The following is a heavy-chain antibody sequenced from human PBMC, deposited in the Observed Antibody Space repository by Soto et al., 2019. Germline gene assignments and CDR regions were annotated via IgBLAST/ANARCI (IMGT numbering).Heavy chain of an antibody. J-gene: IGHJ6*02. CDR2: IDPSDSYT. V-gene: IGHV5-10-1*01. CDR1: GYSFTSYW. Sequence: VESLKISCKGSGYSFTSYWISWVRQMPGKGLEWMGRIDPSDSYTNYSPSFQGHVTISADKSISTAYLQWSSLKASDTAMYYCARRSSGWYGEYYNGMDVWGQGTTVTVSS. D-gene: IGHD6-19*01. CDR3: ARRSSGWYGEYYNGMDV.